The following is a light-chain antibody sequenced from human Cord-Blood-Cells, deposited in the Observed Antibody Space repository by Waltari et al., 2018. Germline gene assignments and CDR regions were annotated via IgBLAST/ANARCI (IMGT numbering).Light chain of an antibody. V-gene: IGLV2-23*01. J-gene: IGLJ3*02. CDR3: CSHAGSSTWV. CDR2: EGS. Sequence: QSALTQPASVSGSPGQSITISCTGTSSDVGSYNLVSWSQQHPGKAPKLMIYEGSKRPSGVSNRFSGSKSCNTASRTISGLQAEDEADDYCCSHAGSSTWVFGGGTKLTVL. CDR1: SSDVGSYNL.